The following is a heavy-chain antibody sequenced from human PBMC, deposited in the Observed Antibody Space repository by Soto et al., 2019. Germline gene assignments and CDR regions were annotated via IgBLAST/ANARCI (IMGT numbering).Heavy chain of an antibody. CDR1: GGTFSSYA. J-gene: IGHJ3*02. V-gene: IGHV1-69*13. Sequence: SVKVSFKASGGTFSSYAISWVRQAPGQGLEWMGGIIPIFGTANYAQKFQGRVTITADESTSTAYMELSSLRSEDTAVYYCARNGEAGGDYVWGSYPRGAFDIWGQGTMVTV. CDR2: IIPIFGTA. CDR3: ARNGEAGGDYVWGSYPRGAFDI. D-gene: IGHD3-16*02.